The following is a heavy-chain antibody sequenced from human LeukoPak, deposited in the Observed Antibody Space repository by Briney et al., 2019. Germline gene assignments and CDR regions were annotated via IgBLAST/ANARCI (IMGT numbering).Heavy chain of an antibody. CDR1: GGSISSYY. V-gene: IGHV4-59*08. CDR3: TKGRGI. Sequence: KSSETLSLTCTVSGGSISSYYWSWIRQPPGKGLEWIGYIYYSGSTNYNPSLKSRVTISVDTSKNQFSLKLTSVTAADTAVYYCTKGRGIWGQGTLVTVSS. D-gene: IGHD3-10*01. CDR2: IYYSGST. J-gene: IGHJ4*02.